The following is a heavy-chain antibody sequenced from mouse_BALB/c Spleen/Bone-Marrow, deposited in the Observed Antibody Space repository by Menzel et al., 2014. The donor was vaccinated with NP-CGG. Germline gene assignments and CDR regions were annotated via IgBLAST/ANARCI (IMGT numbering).Heavy chain of an antibody. J-gene: IGHJ2*01. Sequence: QVQLKESGPELVRPGASVKISCKGSGYKFTDYAMHWVKQSHAKSLEWIGLISTYSGNTHYNQKFKGKATMTVDKSSSTAYMELARLTSEDSAIYYCARNFYGSAYFDFWGQGSTLTVSS. V-gene: IGHV1-67*01. CDR1: GYKFTDYA. CDR3: ARNFYGSAYFDF. D-gene: IGHD1-1*01. CDR2: ISTYSGNT.